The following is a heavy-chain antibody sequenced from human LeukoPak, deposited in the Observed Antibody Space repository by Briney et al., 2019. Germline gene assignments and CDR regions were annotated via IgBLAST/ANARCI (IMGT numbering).Heavy chain of an antibody. CDR3: ARVLYNYGPHYFDF. D-gene: IGHD5-18*01. CDR2: INHSGST. CDR1: GESFSGYY. Sequence: PSETLSLTCAVYGESFSGYYWTWIRQPPGKGLEWIGQINHSGSTNYNPSLKSRVTISVATSKNQFSLRLNSVTAADTAVYYCARVLYNYGPHYFDFWGQGTLVTVSS. V-gene: IGHV4-34*01. J-gene: IGHJ4*02.